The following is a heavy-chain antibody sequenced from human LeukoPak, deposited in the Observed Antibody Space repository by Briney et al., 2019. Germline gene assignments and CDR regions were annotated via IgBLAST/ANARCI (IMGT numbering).Heavy chain of an antibody. V-gene: IGHV1-8*01. CDR1: GYTFTSYD. Sequence: ASVKVSCKASGYTFTSYDIIRVRQATGHGLEWMGWMNPNSGKTGYAQKLQGRVTMTRNTSISTAYMELSSLRSEDTAVYYCARLGVYYDSSGYYYDYWGQGTPVTVSS. CDR3: ARLGVYYDSSGYYYDY. D-gene: IGHD3-22*01. J-gene: IGHJ4*02. CDR2: MNPNSGKT.